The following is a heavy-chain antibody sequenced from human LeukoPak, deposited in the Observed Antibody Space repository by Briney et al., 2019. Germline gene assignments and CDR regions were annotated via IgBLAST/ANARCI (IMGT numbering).Heavy chain of an antibody. CDR1: GGSISSYY. CDR2: IYYSGST. J-gene: IGHJ4*02. CDR3: AALPREQRLVLY. D-gene: IGHD6-13*01. V-gene: IGHV4-59*01. Sequence: SETLSLTCTVSGGSISSYYWSWIRQPPGKGLEWIGYIYYSGSTNYNPSLKSRVTISVDTSKNQFSLKLSSVTAADTAVYYCAALPREQRLVLYWGQGTLVTVSS.